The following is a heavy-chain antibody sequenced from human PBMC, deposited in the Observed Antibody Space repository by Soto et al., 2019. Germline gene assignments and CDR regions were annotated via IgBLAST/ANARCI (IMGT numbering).Heavy chain of an antibody. V-gene: IGHV3-23*01. CDR3: AKDSLNGGVIVPETLDY. CDR2: ISGSGGST. CDR1: GFTFSSYA. D-gene: IGHD3-16*02. J-gene: IGHJ4*02. Sequence: GGSLRLSCAASGFTFSSYAMSWVRQAPGKGLEWVSAISGSGGSTYYADSVKGRFTISRDNSKNTLYLQMNSLRAEDTAVYYCAKDSLNGGVIVPETLDYWGQGTLVTVSS.